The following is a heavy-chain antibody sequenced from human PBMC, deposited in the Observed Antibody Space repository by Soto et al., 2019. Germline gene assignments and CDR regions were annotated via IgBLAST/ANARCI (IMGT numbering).Heavy chain of an antibody. Sequence: QVQLVQSGAEVKKPGASVKVSCKASGYTFTSYYMHWVRQAPGQGLEWMGIINPSGGSTSYAQKFQGRVTMTRDTSTRTVYMELSSLRSEDTAVYYCARDRDPVVVVAATNYFDYWGQGTLVTVSS. CDR1: GYTFTSYY. D-gene: IGHD2-15*01. V-gene: IGHV1-46*03. CDR3: ARDRDPVVVVAATNYFDY. J-gene: IGHJ4*02. CDR2: INPSGGST.